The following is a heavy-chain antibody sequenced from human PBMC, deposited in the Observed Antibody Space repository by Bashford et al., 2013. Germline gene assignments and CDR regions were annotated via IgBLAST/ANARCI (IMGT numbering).Heavy chain of an antibody. V-gene: IGHV4-34*01. J-gene: IGHJ6*02. CDR1: GGSFSGYY. D-gene: IGHD3-3*01. CDR3: ARASGLSGYYDWYYGMDV. Sequence: SETLSLTCAVYGGSFSGYYWSWIRQPPGKGLEWIGEINHSGSTNYNPSLKSRVTISVDTSKNQFSLKLSSVTAADTAVYYCARASGLSGYYDWYYGMDVWGQGTTVTVSS. CDR2: INHSGST.